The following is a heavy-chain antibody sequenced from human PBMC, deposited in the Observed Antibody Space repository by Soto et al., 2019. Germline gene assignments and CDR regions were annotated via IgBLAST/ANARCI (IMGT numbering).Heavy chain of an antibody. D-gene: IGHD6-13*01. J-gene: IGHJ4*02. Sequence: QVQLVQSGAEVKKPGASVKVSCKASGYIFINYYIHWVRQAPGQGLEWIGIINPNGGSTNYAQKFRGRVTLARDTSTSTVYMDLSSLKSEDTAMYYCARDLAAGDFWGQGTLVTVSS. CDR1: GYIFINYY. CDR3: ARDLAAGDF. V-gene: IGHV1-46*01. CDR2: INPNGGST.